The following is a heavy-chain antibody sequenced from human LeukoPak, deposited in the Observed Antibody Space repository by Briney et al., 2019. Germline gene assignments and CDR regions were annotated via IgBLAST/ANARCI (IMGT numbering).Heavy chain of an antibody. CDR3: ARREALGYCSSTSCYAFDY. J-gene: IGHJ4*02. D-gene: IGHD2-2*01. CDR1: GYSFANYW. Sequence: GESLKIPCKGSGYSFANYWIGWARQMPGKGLEWMGIIYPSDSDTKYSPSFQGQVTISADKSISTAYLQWSSLKASDTAMYYCARREALGYCSSTSCYAFDYWGQGTLVTVSS. V-gene: IGHV5-51*01. CDR2: IYPSDSDT.